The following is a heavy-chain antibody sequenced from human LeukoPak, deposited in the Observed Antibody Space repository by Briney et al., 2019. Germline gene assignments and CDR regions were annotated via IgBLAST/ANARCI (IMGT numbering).Heavy chain of an antibody. CDR2: IYYSGST. Sequence: SETLSLTCTVSGGSISSYYWSWIRQPPGKGLEWIGYIYYSGSTNYNPSLKSRVTILVDTSKNQFSLKLSSVTAADTAVYYCARSSYYDFWSGPSNWFDPWGQGTLVTVSS. J-gene: IGHJ5*02. D-gene: IGHD3-3*01. CDR1: GGSISSYY. V-gene: IGHV4-59*01. CDR3: ARSSYYDFWSGPSNWFDP.